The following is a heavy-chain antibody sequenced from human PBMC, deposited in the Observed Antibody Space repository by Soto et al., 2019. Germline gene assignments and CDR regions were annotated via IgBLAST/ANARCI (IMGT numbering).Heavy chain of an antibody. CDR1: GFSLSTSGVG. D-gene: IGHD3-10*01. CDR2: IYWDDDK. Sequence: SGPTLVNPTQTLTLTCTFSGFSLSTSGVGVGWIRQPPGKALEWLAFIYWDDDKRYSPSLKTRLTITKDTSKNQVVLTMTHVDPVDTASYYCARTKWQDYDYWGQGILVTVSSGKPRVRREFDNGGAVDYWGQGTLVTVSS. CDR3: ARTKWQDYDYWGQGILVTVSSGKPRVRREFDNGGAVDY. J-gene: IGHJ4*02. V-gene: IGHV2-5*02.